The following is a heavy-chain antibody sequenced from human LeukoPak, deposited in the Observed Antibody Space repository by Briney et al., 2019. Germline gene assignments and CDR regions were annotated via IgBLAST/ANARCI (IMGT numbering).Heavy chain of an antibody. CDR2: INQDGSEK. Sequence: GGSLRLSCAASGFTFSTHAMTWVRQAPGKGLDWVANINQDGSEKYYVDSVKGRFTISRDNAKNSLYLQMNSLRAEDTAVYYCARDRVWTVLYWGQGTLVTVSS. CDR3: ARDRVWTVLY. CDR1: GFTFSTHA. J-gene: IGHJ4*02. D-gene: IGHD6-13*01. V-gene: IGHV3-7*01.